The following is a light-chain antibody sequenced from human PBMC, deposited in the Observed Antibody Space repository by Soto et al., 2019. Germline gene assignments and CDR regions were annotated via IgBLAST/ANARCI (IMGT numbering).Light chain of an antibody. V-gene: IGKV1-5*01. CDR1: QSISSW. CDR2: DAS. J-gene: IGKJ1*01. Sequence: DIQMTQSPSTLSASVGDRVTITCRASQSISSWLAWYQQKPGKAPKLLISDASSLESGVPSRFSGDRSGTEFTLTINILHPEDVATYFCQQFSSYWTFGQGTRVEIK. CDR3: QQFSSYWT.